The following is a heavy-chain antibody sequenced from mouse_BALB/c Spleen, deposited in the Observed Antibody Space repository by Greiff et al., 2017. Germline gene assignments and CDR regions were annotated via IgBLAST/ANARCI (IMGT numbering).Heavy chain of an antibody. CDR2: INPSNGGT. J-gene: IGHJ3*01. CDR1: GYTFTSYY. CDR3: ARGGSTMIMSSY. V-gene: IGHV1S81*02. D-gene: IGHD2-4*01. Sequence: QVQLQQSGAELVKPGASVKLSCKASGYTFTSYYMYWVKQRPGQGLEWIGEINPSNGGTNFNEKFKSKATLTVDKSSSTAYMQLSSLTSEDSAVYYCARGGSTMIMSSYWGQGTLVTVSA.